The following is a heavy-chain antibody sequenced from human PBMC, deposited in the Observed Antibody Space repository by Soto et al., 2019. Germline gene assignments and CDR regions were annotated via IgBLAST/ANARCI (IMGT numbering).Heavy chain of an antibody. CDR2: ISYDGSNK. D-gene: IGHD6-19*01. J-gene: IGHJ4*02. Sequence: QVQLVESGGGVVQPGRSLRLSCAASGFTFSSYGMHWVRQAPGKGLEWVAVISYDGSNKYYADSVKGRFTISRDNSKNTLYLQMNSLRAEDTAVYYCAKGREEYSSGWRFDYWGQGTLVTVFS. CDR3: AKGREEYSSGWRFDY. CDR1: GFTFSSYG. V-gene: IGHV3-30*18.